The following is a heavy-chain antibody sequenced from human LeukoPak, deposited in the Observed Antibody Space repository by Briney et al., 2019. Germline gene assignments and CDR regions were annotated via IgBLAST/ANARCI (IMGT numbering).Heavy chain of an antibody. CDR3: ARGSENNFDSSGPIGF. CDR2: IIPIFGTA. CDR1: GGTFSSYA. V-gene: IGHV1-69*06. Sequence: ASVKVSCKASGGTFSSYAISWVRQAPGQGLEWMGGIIPIFGTANYAQKFQGRVTITADKSTSTAYMELSSLRSEDTAVYYCARGSENNFDSSGPIGFWGQGTLVTVSS. D-gene: IGHD3-22*01. J-gene: IGHJ4*02.